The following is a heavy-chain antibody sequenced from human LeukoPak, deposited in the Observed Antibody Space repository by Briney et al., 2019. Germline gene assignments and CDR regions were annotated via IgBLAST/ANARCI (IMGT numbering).Heavy chain of an antibody. V-gene: IGHV3-11*01. J-gene: IGHJ4*02. CDR2: ISSSGSTI. D-gene: IGHD3-22*01. CDR1: GFTFCDYY. CDR3: AVGDSSGYKYY. Sequence: GGSLRLSCAASGFTFCDYYMSWIRQAPGKGLEWVSYISSSGSTIYYADSVKGRFTISRDNAKNSLYLQMNRLRAEETAVYYCAVGDSSGYKYYWGQGTLVTVSS.